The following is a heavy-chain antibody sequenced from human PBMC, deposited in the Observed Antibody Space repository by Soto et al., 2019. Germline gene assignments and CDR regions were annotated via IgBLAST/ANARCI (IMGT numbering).Heavy chain of an antibody. V-gene: IGHV1-69*01. J-gene: IGHJ6*02. CDR2: IIPIFGTA. D-gene: IGHD3-22*01. CDR1: GGTFSSYA. CDR3: ARGYYDSSGYAPSNV. Sequence: QVQLVQSGAEVKKPGSSVKVSCKASGGTFSSYAISWVRQAPGQGLEWMGGIIPIFGTANYAQKFQGRVMITADESTSTADLELSSLRSEDTAVYYCARGYYDSSGYAPSNVWGQGTTVTVSS.